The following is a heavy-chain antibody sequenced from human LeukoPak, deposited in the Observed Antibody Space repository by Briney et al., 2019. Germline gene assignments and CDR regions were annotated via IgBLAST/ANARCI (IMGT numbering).Heavy chain of an antibody. CDR1: GGSISSYY. D-gene: IGHD5-24*01. Sequence: SETLSLTCTVSGGSISSYYWSWIRRPPGKGLEWIGYFYYSASTNYNPSLKSRVTISVDTSKNQFSLKLTSVTAADTAVYYCARVSRDGYNYWGYFDYWGQGTLVTVSS. CDR2: FYYSAST. J-gene: IGHJ4*02. CDR3: ARVSRDGYNYWGYFDY. V-gene: IGHV4-59*01.